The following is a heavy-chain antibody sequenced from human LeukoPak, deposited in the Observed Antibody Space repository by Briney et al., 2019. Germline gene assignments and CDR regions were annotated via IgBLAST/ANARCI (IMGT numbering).Heavy chain of an antibody. J-gene: IGHJ3*02. Sequence: SETLSLTCTVSGGSISSGGYYWSWIRQPPGKGLEWIGYIYYSGSTNYNPSLKSRVTISVDTSKNQFSLKLSSVTAADTAVYYCARANVLRFLEWFARGDDENDAFDIWGQGTMVTVSS. CDR1: GGSISSGGYY. CDR2: IYYSGST. CDR3: ARANVLRFLEWFARGDDENDAFDI. V-gene: IGHV4-61*08. D-gene: IGHD3-3*01.